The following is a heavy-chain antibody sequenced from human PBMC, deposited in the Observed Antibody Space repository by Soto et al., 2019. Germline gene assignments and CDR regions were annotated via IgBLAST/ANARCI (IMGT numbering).Heavy chain of an antibody. CDR1: GGSISSSSYY. J-gene: IGHJ6*02. Sequence: PSETLSLTCTVSGGSISSSSYYWGWIRQPPGKGLEWIGSIYYSGSTYYNLSLKSRVTISVDTSKNQFSLKLSSVTAADTAMYYCATPAPKPYYYYGMDVWGQGTTVTVSS. V-gene: IGHV4-39*01. CDR2: IYYSGST. CDR3: ATPAPKPYYYYGMDV.